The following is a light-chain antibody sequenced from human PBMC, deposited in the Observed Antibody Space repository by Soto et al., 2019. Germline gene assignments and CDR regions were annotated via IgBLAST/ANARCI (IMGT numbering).Light chain of an antibody. V-gene: IGLV2-8*01. CDR1: SNDVGFYDF. J-gene: IGLJ1*01. CDR3: SSFTGSNTWV. CDR2: EVV. Sequence: QSVLTQPPSVSGSPGQSVTISCTGTSNDVGFYDFVSWYQHHPGKAPRLIIYEVVQRPSGVPDRFSGSKSGNTASLTVSGLQAADEADYFCSSFTGSNTWVFGGGTKLTVL.